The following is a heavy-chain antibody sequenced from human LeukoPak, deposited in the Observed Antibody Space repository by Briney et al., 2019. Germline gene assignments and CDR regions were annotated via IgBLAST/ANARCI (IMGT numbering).Heavy chain of an antibody. CDR2: ISSSGSTI. CDR1: GFTFSSYE. D-gene: IGHD3-10*01. V-gene: IGHV3-48*03. J-gene: IGHJ4*02. CDR3: ARARGYYYGSGRTYYFDY. Sequence: GGSLRLYCAASGFTFSSYEMNWVRQATGKGLEWVSYISSSGSTIYYADSVKGRFTISRDNAKNSLYLQMNSLRAEDTAVYYCARARGYYYGSGRTYYFDYWGQGTLVTVSS.